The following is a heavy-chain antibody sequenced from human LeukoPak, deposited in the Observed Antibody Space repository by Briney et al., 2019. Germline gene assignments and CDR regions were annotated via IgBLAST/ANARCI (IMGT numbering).Heavy chain of an antibody. Sequence: GGSLRLSCAASGFTFSTYEMNWVRQAPGKGLEWVSHISSSGSTIYYADSVKGRFTISRDNAKNSLYMQMNSLRAEDTAVYHCARDLRGSHCCSFGYWGQGTLVTVSS. CDR1: GFTFSTYE. V-gene: IGHV3-48*03. D-gene: IGHD2-15*01. CDR2: ISSSGSTI. CDR3: ARDLRGSHCCSFGY. J-gene: IGHJ4*02.